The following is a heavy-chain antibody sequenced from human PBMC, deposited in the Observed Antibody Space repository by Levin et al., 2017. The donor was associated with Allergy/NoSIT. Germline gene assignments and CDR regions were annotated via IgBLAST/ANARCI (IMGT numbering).Heavy chain of an antibody. J-gene: IGHJ4*02. V-gene: IGHV4-39*07. CDR1: GGSITGSSYY. D-gene: IGHD4/OR15-4a*01. CDR3: ATLLGASAFDS. Sequence: PSETLSLTCTVSGGSITGSSYYWGCIRQSPGTGLEWIGSIYFSGNTYYNPSLKTRVTISVDTSKNQFSLKLSSVTAADTAVYYCATLLGASAFDSWGQGTLVTVSS. CDR2: IYFSGNT.